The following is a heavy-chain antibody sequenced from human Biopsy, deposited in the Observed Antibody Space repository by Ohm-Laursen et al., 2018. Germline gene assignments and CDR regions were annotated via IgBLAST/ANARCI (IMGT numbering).Heavy chain of an antibody. CDR1: GYAVTEFS. J-gene: IGHJ4*02. Sequence: AASVKVSCKVSGYAVTEFSMHWVRQAPGKGLEWMGGFAPENGKTIYAQKFQGRVTMTEDTSTDTAYMEPSSLRSEDTAVYYCAADINVWNVNYWGQGTQVTVSS. D-gene: IGHD1-1*01. CDR2: FAPENGKT. CDR3: AADINVWNVNY. V-gene: IGHV1-24*01.